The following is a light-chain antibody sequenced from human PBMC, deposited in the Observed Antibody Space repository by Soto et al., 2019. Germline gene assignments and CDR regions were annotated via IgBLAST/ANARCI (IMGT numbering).Light chain of an antibody. CDR3: QQYNSWPRT. CDR1: QRVNSN. CDR2: GAS. Sequence: IVITQSATTLSVSPGARATLSCRASQRVNSNLAWYQQKPGQAPRLLIYGASSRATGIPARFSGSGSGTEFTLTITSLQSEDFAVYYCQQYNSWPRTFGQGTKVDIK. V-gene: IGKV3-15*01. J-gene: IGKJ1*01.